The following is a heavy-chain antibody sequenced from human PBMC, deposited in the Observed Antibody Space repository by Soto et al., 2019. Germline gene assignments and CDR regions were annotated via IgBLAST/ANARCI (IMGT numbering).Heavy chain of an antibody. V-gene: IGHV4-34*01. Sequence: SETLSLTCAVYGGSFSGYYWSWIRQPPGKGLEWIGEINHSGSTNYNPSLKSRVTISVDTSKNQFSLKLSSVTAADTAVYYCARGRQLERPGDAFDIWGQGTMVTVSS. CDR1: GGSFSGYY. J-gene: IGHJ3*02. CDR3: ARGRQLERPGDAFDI. D-gene: IGHD1-1*01. CDR2: INHSGST.